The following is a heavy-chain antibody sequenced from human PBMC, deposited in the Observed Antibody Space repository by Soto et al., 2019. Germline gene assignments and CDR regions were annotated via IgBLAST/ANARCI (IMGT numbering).Heavy chain of an antibody. V-gene: IGHV3-43*01. J-gene: IGHJ6*02. CDR1: GFTFDDYT. CDR3: AKEGYDSSGYYRAGDYYYGMDV. CDR2: ISWDGGST. Sequence: GGSLRLSCAASGFTFDDYTMHWVRQAPGKGLEWVSLISWDGGSTYYADSVKGRFTISRDNSKNSLYLQMNSLRTEDTALYYCAKEGYDSSGYYRAGDYYYGMDVWGQGTTVTV. D-gene: IGHD3-22*01.